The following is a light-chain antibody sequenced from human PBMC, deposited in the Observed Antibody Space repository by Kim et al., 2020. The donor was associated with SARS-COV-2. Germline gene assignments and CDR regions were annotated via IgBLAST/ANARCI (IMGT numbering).Light chain of an antibody. V-gene: IGLV2-23*02. Sequence: GQSITIACTGTSSDVGSYNLVSWYQQHPGKAPKLMIYEVSERPSGVSNRFSGSKSGNTASLTISGLQAEDEADYYCCSYAGSSTLLFGGGTKVTVL. CDR1: SSDVGSYNL. CDR3: CSYAGSSTLL. J-gene: IGLJ3*02. CDR2: EVS.